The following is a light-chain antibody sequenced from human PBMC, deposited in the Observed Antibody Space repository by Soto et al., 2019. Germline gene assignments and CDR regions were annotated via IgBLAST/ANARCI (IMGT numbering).Light chain of an antibody. J-gene: IGKJ5*01. CDR2: GAS. Sequence: EVVMTQSPATLSVSPGERVTRSSSSSQRVFSNLAWYQQRPGRAPRLLICGASTRAAGVPARFSGRGSGTEFTLTISSLQSEDFAVYYCQQYTNWPPNTFGQGTRLEIK. CDR1: QRVFSN. CDR3: QQYTNWPPNT. V-gene: IGKV3-15*01.